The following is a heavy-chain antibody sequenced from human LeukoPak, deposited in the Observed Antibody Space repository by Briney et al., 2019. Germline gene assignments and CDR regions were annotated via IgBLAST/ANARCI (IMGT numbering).Heavy chain of an antibody. D-gene: IGHD6-13*01. Sequence: PSETLSLTCSVSGDSISSSSYYWGWIRQPPGKALEWIGSISYSRITYYNPSLKSRVTISVDTPRNQFSLNLSSVTAADTAVYYCARGGRYSSSWYSLGAFDIWGQGTMVTVPS. CDR2: ISYSRIT. V-gene: IGHV4-39*01. CDR1: GDSISSSSYY. J-gene: IGHJ3*02. CDR3: ARGGRYSSSWYSLGAFDI.